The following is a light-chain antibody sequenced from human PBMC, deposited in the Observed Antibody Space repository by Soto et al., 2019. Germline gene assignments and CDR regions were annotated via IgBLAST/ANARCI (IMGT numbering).Light chain of an antibody. J-gene: IGLJ3*02. CDR2: EVS. CDR3: TSYTSSSTYWV. Sequence: QSALTQPASVSGSPGQSITISCTGTSSDVGGYNYVSWYQQHPGKAPKVMIYEVSNRPSGVSKRFSGSKSGNTASLTISGLQAEDEDNYYCTSYTSSSTYWVFGGGTKLTVL. CDR1: SSDVGGYNY. V-gene: IGLV2-14*01.